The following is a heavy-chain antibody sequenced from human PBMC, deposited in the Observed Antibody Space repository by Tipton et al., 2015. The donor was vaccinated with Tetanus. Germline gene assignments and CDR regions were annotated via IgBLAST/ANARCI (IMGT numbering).Heavy chain of an antibody. J-gene: IGHJ3*01. D-gene: IGHD3-10*01. V-gene: IGHV3-48*02. CDR1: GFIFSNNS. Sequence: SLRLSCAASGFIFSNNSMNWVRQAPGKGLDWVSHISGSGEIVHYADSVKGRFTISRDNSKNSLYLQMDGLRDEDSAVYYCSRGGLPRPGADAFDFWGQGAMVTVSS. CDR3: SRGGLPRPGADAFDF. CDR2: ISGSGEIV.